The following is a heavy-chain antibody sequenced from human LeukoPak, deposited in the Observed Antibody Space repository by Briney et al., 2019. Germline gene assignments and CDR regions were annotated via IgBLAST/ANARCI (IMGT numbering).Heavy chain of an antibody. D-gene: IGHD4-17*01. J-gene: IGHJ4*02. CDR2: IHPSSGGT. Sequence: ASVKVSCKASGYIFTAYYIHWVRQAPGQGLEWVGRIHPSSGGTEYAQNFQGRVTVTRDTSITTAYMEPNRLTSDDTAVYYCARNYGDLDYWGQGTLVTVSS. CDR1: GYIFTAYY. V-gene: IGHV1-2*06. CDR3: ARNYGDLDY.